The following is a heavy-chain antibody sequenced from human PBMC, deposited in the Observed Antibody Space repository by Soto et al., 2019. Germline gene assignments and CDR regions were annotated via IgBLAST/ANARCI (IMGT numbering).Heavy chain of an antibody. CDR3: ARIQVGYDSSGYFSAFDI. J-gene: IGHJ3*02. CDR1: GFTFTTYA. Sequence: PGGSLRLSCAASGFTFTTYAMSWVRQAPGKGLEWVSVISRRGDTTYYADSVKGRFTISRDNSKNTLYLQMNSLRAEDRAVYYCARIQVGYDSSGYFSAFDIWGQGTMVTVSS. CDR2: ISRRGDTT. V-gene: IGHV3-23*01. D-gene: IGHD3-22*01.